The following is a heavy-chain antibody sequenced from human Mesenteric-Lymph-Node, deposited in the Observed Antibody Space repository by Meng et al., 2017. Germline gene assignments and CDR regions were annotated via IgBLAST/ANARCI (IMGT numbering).Heavy chain of an antibody. Sequence: SETLSLTCTVSGDSISSGSYYWSWIRQPPGKGLEWIGYIYYSGSTNYNPSLKSRVTISVDTSKNQFSLKLSSVTAADTAVYYCARAEDYGSGPFDYWGQGTLVTVSS. V-gene: IGHV4-61*01. CDR1: GDSISSGSYY. CDR2: IYYSGST. D-gene: IGHD3-10*01. J-gene: IGHJ4*02. CDR3: ARAEDYGSGPFDY.